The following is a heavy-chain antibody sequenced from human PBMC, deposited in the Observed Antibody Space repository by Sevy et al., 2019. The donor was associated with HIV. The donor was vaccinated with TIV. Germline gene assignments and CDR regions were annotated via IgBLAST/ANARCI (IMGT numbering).Heavy chain of an antibody. D-gene: IGHD4-4*01. CDR1: GFTFSSYW. V-gene: IGHV3-7*01. Sequence: GGSLRLSCAASGFTFSSYWMSWVRPAPGKGLEWVANIKQDGSEKYYVDSVKGRFTISRDNAKNSLYLQMNSLRAEDTAVYYCALPPTTVTLWGYYYYGMDVWGQGTTVTVSS. CDR3: ALPPTTVTLWGYYYYGMDV. J-gene: IGHJ6*02. CDR2: IKQDGSEK.